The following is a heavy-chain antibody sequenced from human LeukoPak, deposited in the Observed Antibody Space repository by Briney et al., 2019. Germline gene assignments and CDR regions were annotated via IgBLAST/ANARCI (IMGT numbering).Heavy chain of an antibody. Sequence: SETLSLTCTVSGGSISSSSYYWGWIRQPPGKGLEWIGSIYYSGSTYYNPSLKSRVTISVDTSKNQFSLKLSSVTAADTAVYYCARQPRIAARPEDYWGQGTLVTVS. CDR2: IYYSGST. V-gene: IGHV4-39*01. J-gene: IGHJ4*02. D-gene: IGHD6-6*01. CDR3: ARQPRIAARPEDY. CDR1: GGSISSSSYY.